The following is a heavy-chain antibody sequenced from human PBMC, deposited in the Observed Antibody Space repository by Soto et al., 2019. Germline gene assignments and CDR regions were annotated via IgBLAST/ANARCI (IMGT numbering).Heavy chain of an antibody. D-gene: IGHD4-17*01. CDR2: ISSSSSYI. CDR3: ARATTVTPRGGLEY. CDR1: GFTFSSYS. J-gene: IGHJ4*02. Sequence: PGGSLRLSCAASGFTFSSYSMNWVRQAPGKGLEWVSSISSSSSYIYYADSVKGRFTISRDNAKNSLYLQMNSLRAEDTAVYYCARATTVTPRGGLEYWGQGTLVSVSS. V-gene: IGHV3-21*01.